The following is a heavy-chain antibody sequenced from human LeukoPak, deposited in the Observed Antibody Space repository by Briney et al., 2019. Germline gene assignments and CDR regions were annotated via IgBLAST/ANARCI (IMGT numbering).Heavy chain of an antibody. Sequence: SETLSLTCAVYGGSFSGYYWSWIRQPPGKGLEWIGEINHSGSTNYNPSLKSRVTISVDTSKNQFSLKLSSVTAADTAVYYCARARRGSYYDPWFDPWGQGTLVTVSS. CDR3: ARARRGSYYDPWFDP. CDR1: GGSFSGYY. V-gene: IGHV4-34*01. D-gene: IGHD1-26*01. CDR2: INHSGST. J-gene: IGHJ5*02.